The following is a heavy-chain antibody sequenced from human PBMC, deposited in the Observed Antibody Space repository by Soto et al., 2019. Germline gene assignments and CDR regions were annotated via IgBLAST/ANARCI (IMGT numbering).Heavy chain of an antibody. Sequence: SETLSLTWSVSVGSVRVYFWSWIRQSPDKGLEWIGEINDSGSTYYNPSFKSRLTISVDTSKSQISLTLTSVTAADSAVYYCQGGDFWGQGTRVTVSS. CDR1: VGSVRVYF. D-gene: IGHD3-16*01. CDR2: INDSGST. V-gene: IGHV4-34*01. CDR3: QGGDF. J-gene: IGHJ4*02.